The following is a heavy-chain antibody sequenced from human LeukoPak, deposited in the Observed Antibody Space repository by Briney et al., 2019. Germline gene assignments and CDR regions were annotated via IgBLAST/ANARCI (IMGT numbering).Heavy chain of an antibody. Sequence: SSVKVSCKASGGTFSSYAISWVRQAPGQGLEWMGRIIPILGIANYAQKFQGRVTITADKSTSTAYMELSSRRSEDTAVYYCARVAGAGKWELSDYWGQGTLVTVSS. D-gene: IGHD1-26*01. J-gene: IGHJ4*02. CDR1: GGTFSSYA. CDR3: ARVAGAGKWELSDY. V-gene: IGHV1-69*04. CDR2: IIPILGIA.